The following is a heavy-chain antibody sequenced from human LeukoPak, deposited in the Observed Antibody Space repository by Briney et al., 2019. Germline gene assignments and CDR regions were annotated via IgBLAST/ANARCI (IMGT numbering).Heavy chain of an antibody. D-gene: IGHD3-22*01. CDR1: GFTFRTYS. V-gene: IGHV3-21*01. J-gene: IGHJ4*02. CDR2: IRGCISYI. Sequence: PGRSLRLSCAASGFTFRTYSMNWVRQAPGKGLEWVSSIRGCISYIYYADSQKARFTISRDNAKNSLYLQMNSLRAEDTAVYYCARETNYYDRGGFPSSNWGEGTLVTVSS. CDR3: ARETNYYDRGGFPSSN.